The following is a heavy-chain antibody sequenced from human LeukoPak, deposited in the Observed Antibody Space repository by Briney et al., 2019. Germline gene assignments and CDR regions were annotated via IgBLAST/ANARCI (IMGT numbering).Heavy chain of an antibody. Sequence: GGSLRLSCAASGFTFSSYEMNWVRQAPGKGLEWVSYISSSGSTIYYADSVKGRFTISRDNAKNSLYLQMNSLRAEDTAVYYCARGGSYGSPKHEGAVDYWGQGTLVTVSS. CDR1: GFTFSSYE. D-gene: IGHD1-26*01. CDR3: ARGGSYGSPKHEGAVDY. V-gene: IGHV3-48*03. CDR2: ISSSGSTI. J-gene: IGHJ4*02.